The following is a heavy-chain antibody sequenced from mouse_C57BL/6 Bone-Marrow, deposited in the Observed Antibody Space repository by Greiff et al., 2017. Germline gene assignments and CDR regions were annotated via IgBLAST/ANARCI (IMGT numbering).Heavy chain of an antibody. Sequence: QVQLQQSGAELARPGASVKLSCMASGYTFTSYGISWVKQRTGQGLEWIGEIYPRSGNTYYNEKFKGKATLTADKSSSTAYMELRSLTSEDSAVYFCARRLRRDYAMDYWGQGTSVTVSS. D-gene: IGHD2-4*01. CDR2: IYPRSGNT. CDR3: ARRLRRDYAMDY. CDR1: GYTFTSYG. J-gene: IGHJ4*01. V-gene: IGHV1-81*01.